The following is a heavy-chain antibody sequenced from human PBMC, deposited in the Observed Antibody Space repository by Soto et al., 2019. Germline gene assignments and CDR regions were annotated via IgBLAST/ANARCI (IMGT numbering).Heavy chain of an antibody. CDR3: AKAQVSPKLKKYYDILTGDYYYYYGMDV. CDR1: GFTFSNYA. J-gene: IGHJ6*02. V-gene: IGHV3-23*01. D-gene: IGHD3-9*01. Sequence: GGSLRLSCAASGFTFSNYAMSWVRQAPGKGLEWVSTLTRSGTTPYADSVRGRFTISRDNSKNTLYLQMNSLRAEDTAVYYCAKAQVSPKLKKYYDILTGDYYYYYGMDVWGQGTTVTVSS. CDR2: LTRSGTT.